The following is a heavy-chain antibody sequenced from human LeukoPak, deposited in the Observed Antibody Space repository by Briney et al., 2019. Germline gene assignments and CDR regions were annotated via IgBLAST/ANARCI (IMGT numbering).Heavy chain of an antibody. Sequence: SGTLTLTCTVSADSSTSNCWSWVRQPPGKGLEWIGEINRSGRTNYNPSLQSRVTISIDRSKNQIALELSSVTAADTAVYYCAREIVGGFNPGAYWGQGTLVTVSS. J-gene: IGHJ4*02. CDR1: ADSSTSNC. D-gene: IGHD1-14*01. CDR3: AREIVGGFNPGAY. CDR2: INRSGRT. V-gene: IGHV4-4*02.